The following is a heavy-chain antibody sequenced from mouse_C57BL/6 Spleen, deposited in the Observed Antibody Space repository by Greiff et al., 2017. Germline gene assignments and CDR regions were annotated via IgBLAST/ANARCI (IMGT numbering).Heavy chain of an antibody. V-gene: IGHV1-75*01. Sequence: QVQLKESGPELVKPGASVKISCKASGYTFTDYYINWVKQRPGQGLEWIGWIFPGSGSTYYNEKFKGKATLTVDKSSSTAYMLLSSLTSEDSAVYFCARSGDYGHWYFDVWGTGTTVTVSS. D-gene: IGHD1-2*01. CDR1: GYTFTDYY. CDR3: ARSGDYGHWYFDV. J-gene: IGHJ1*03. CDR2: IFPGSGST.